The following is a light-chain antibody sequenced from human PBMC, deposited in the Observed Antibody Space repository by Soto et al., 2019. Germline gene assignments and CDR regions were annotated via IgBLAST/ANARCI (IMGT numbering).Light chain of an antibody. Sequence: QSVLTQPPSVSEAPGQRVTISCTGSSSNIGAGYEAHWYQQVPGTAPKLLIYENNNRPSGVPDRFSGSKSGTSASLAITGLQAEDEAEYYCQSYDSSLSCYVFGTGTKLTGL. CDR2: ENN. CDR1: SSNIGAGYE. CDR3: QSYDSSLSCYV. V-gene: IGLV1-40*01. J-gene: IGLJ1*01.